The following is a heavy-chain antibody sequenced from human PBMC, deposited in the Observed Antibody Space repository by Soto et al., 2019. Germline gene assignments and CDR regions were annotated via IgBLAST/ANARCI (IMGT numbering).Heavy chain of an antibody. CDR1: GGSFSGYY. CDR2: INHSGST. D-gene: IGHD5-12*01. Sequence: SETLSLTCAVYGGSFSGYYWSWIRQPPGKGLEWIGEINHSGSTNYNPSLKSRVTISVDTSKNQFSLKLCSVTAADTAVYYCARTVLYSGSTGAFDIWGQGTMVTVSS. V-gene: IGHV4-34*01. CDR3: ARTVLYSGSTGAFDI. J-gene: IGHJ3*02.